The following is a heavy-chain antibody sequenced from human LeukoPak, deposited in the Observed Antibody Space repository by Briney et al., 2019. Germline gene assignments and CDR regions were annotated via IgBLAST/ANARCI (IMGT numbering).Heavy chain of an antibody. CDR2: VHLDGRT. CDR1: GGSISSVSNS. D-gene: IGHD3-3*01. J-gene: IGHJ4*02. Sequence: SETLSLTCTVSGGSISSVSNSWGWIRQPPGKGLEWIGEVHLDGRTNYNPSLKSRLIMSVDLPENHISLKLTSVTAADTAVYYCAREGGFYRPLDYSGQGTLVTVSS. V-gene: IGHV4-39*07. CDR3: AREGGFYRPLDY.